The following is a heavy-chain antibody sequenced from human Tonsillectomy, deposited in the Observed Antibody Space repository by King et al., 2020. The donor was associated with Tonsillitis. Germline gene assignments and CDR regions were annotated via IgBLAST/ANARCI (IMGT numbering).Heavy chain of an antibody. CDR3: ASSPGFYYASGSYFSDAFDI. CDR1: GFTFSSYS. V-gene: IGHV3-21*01. Sequence: VQLVESGGGLVKPGGSLRLSCAASGFTFSSYSMNWVRQAPGKGLEWVSSISSSTTYIHYADSVKGRFTISRDNAKKSLNLQMNSLRAEDTAVYYCASSPGFYYASGSYFSDAFDIWGQGTMVTVSS. D-gene: IGHD3-10*01. CDR2: ISSSTTYI. J-gene: IGHJ3*02.